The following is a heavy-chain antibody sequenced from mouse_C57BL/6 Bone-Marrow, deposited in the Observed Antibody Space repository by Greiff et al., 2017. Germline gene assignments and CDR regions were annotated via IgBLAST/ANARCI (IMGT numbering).Heavy chain of an antibody. J-gene: IGHJ3*01. CDR1: GYTFTSYW. CDR2: IHPNSGST. V-gene: IGHV1-64*01. CDR3: ARGMAPFAY. D-gene: IGHD2-10*02. Sequence: QVQLKQPGAELVKPGASVKLSCKASGYTFTSYWMHWVKQRPGQGLEWIGMIHPNSGSTNYNEKFKSKATLTVDKSSSTAYMQLSSLTSEDSAVYCCARGMAPFAYWGQGTLVTVSA.